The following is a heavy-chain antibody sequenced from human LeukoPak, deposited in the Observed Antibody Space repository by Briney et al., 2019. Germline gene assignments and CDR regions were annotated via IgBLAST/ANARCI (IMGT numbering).Heavy chain of an antibody. V-gene: IGHV3-21*01. CDR2: ISSSSSYI. D-gene: IGHD6-19*01. CDR1: GFTFSSYS. Sequence: GGSLRLSCVVSGFTFSSYSMNWVRQAPGKGLEWVSSISSSSSYIYYADSVKGRFTISRDNAKNSLYLQMNSLRAEDTAVYYCARSKRYSSGWSNAFDIWGQGTMVTVSS. J-gene: IGHJ3*02. CDR3: ARSKRYSSGWSNAFDI.